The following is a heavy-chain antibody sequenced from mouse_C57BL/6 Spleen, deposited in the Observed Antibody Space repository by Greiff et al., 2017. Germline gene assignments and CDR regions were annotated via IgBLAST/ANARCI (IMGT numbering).Heavy chain of an antibody. D-gene: IGHD2-5*01. V-gene: IGHV1-55*01. CDR1: GYTFTSYW. CDR2: IYPGSGST. J-gene: IGHJ2*01. Sequence: QVQLKQPGAELVKPGASVKMSCKASGYTFTSYWITWVKQRPGQGLEWIGDIYPGSGSTNYNEKFKSKATLTVDTSSSTAYMQLSSLTSEDSAVYYCARWYYSNFNGNYWGQGTTLTVSS. CDR3: ARWYYSNFNGNY.